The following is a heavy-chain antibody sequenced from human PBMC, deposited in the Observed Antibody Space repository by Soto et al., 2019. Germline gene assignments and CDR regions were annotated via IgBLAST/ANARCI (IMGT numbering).Heavy chain of an antibody. Sequence: GASVKVSCKVSGYTLTELSMHWVRQAPGKGLEWMGGFDPEDGETIYAQKFQGRVTMTEDTSTDTAYMELSSLRSEDTAVYYCATGVYGDYVSSYYYYFYMDVWGKGTMVTVSS. CDR2: FDPEDGET. CDR3: ATGVYGDYVSSYYYYFYMDV. D-gene: IGHD4-17*01. V-gene: IGHV1-24*01. CDR1: GYTLTELS. J-gene: IGHJ6*03.